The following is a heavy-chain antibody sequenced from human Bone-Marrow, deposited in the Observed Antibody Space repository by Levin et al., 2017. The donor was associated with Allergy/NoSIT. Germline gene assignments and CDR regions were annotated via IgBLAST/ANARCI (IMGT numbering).Heavy chain of an antibody. V-gene: IGHV3-48*02. CDR2: ITSSSGTI. Sequence: ETLSLTCAASGFTFSSYNMNWVRQAPGKGLEWVSFITSSSGTIFYTDSVKGRFTISRDNAKNSLYLQMNSLRDEDTAVYYCARDRVGATHDAFDIWGQGTMVTVSS. J-gene: IGHJ3*02. CDR1: GFTFSSYN. CDR3: ARDRVGATHDAFDI. D-gene: IGHD1-26*01.